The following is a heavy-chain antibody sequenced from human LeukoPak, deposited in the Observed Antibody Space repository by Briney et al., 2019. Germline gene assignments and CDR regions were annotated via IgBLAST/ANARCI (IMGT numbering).Heavy chain of an antibody. CDR3: ARSLPYGGNPGTDGYFQH. J-gene: IGHJ1*01. Sequence: SETLSLTCAVYGGSFSGYYWSWIRQPPGKGLEWIGEINHSGSTNYNPSLKSRVTISVDTSKNQCSLKLSSVTAADTAVYYCARSLPYGGNPGTDGYFQHWGQGTLVTVSS. CDR2: INHSGST. V-gene: IGHV4-34*01. D-gene: IGHD4-23*01. CDR1: GGSFSGYY.